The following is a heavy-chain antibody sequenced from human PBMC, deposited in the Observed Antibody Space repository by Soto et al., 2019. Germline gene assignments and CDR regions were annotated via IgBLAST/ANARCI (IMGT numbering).Heavy chain of an antibody. CDR2: IYYSGST. Sequence: LSLTCTVSGGSISSGGYYWSWIRQHPGKGLEWIGYIYYSGSTYYNPSLKSRVTISVDTSKNQFSLKLSSVTAADTAVYYCARKSNYDYIWGSYRPAPDDAFDIWGQGTMVTVSS. J-gene: IGHJ3*02. D-gene: IGHD3-16*02. CDR1: GGSISSGGYY. CDR3: ARKSNYDYIWGSYRPAPDDAFDI. V-gene: IGHV4-31*03.